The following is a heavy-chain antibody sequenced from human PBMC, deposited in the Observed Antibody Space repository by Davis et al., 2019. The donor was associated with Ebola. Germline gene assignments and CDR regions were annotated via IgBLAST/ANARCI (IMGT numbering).Heavy chain of an antibody. CDR1: RHTFTNHW. CDR2: IYPGDSDT. V-gene: IGHV5-51*01. J-gene: IGHJ5*02. D-gene: IGHD6-19*01. Sequence: GESLKISCKGSRHTFTNHWIGWVRQLPGKGLEWMGIIYPGDSDTRYSPSFQGQVTISADESISTAYLQWSSLKASDTAIYYCARHPSFLYSGAWYYHFDLWGQGTLVTVSS. CDR3: ARHPSFLYSGAWYYHFDL.